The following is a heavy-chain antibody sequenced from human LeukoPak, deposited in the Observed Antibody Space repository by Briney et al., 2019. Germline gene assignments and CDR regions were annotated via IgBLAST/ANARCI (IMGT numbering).Heavy chain of an antibody. CDR3: ASDKDYHGSVPGAYYYGMAL. CDR2: ISAYNGNT. D-gene: IGHD3-10*01. V-gene: IGHV1-18*01. J-gene: IGHJ6*02. Sequence: ASVKVSCKASGYTFTSYGISWVRQAPGQGLEWMGWISAYNGNTNYAQKLQGRVTMTTDTSTSTAYMELRRLRSDDKAVYHCASDKDYHGSVPGAYYYGMALWAQGPTVPV. CDR1: GYTFTSYG.